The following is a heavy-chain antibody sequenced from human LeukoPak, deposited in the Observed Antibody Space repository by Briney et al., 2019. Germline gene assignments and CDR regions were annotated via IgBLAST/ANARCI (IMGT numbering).Heavy chain of an antibody. J-gene: IGHJ6*04. CDR3: ARAHYASSNIKVPFDV. CDR2: IDPSAGST. V-gene: IGHV1-46*01. D-gene: IGHD3-22*01. Sequence: ASVKVSCKASGYTFTSYGISWVRQAPGQGLEWMGVIDPSAGSTTYAQKFQGRVTMTRDTATGTVYMELSSLRSEDTAVYYCARAHYASSNIKVPFDVWGKGTTVTVSS. CDR1: GYTFTSYG.